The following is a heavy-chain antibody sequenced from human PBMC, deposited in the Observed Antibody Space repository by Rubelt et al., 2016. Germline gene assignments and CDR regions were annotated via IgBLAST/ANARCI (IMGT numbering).Heavy chain of an antibody. D-gene: IGHD2-15*01. CDR3: ARGTYSDY. CDR1: GYVFTSHY. V-gene: IGHV1-46*01. CDR2: INPSGGAT. Sequence: QVQLVQSGADRKEPGASVKISCKASGYVFTSHYMHWVRQAPGQGLEWMGMINPSGGATNYAPKFQGRVIMTSDTSTNTVNMELSSLRSEDSAVYYCARGTYSDYWGQGTLVTVSA. J-gene: IGHJ4*02.